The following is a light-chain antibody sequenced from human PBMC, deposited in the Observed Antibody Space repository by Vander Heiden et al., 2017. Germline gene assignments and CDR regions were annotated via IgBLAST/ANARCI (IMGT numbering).Light chain of an antibody. V-gene: IGLV1-40*01. CDR2: TNT. CDR3: QSYDNSLSGVL. CDR1: SSNIGAAYD. J-gene: IGLJ2*01. Sequence: QSVLTQPPSVSGAPGQRVPIPCTGSSSNIGAAYDVYWYQQLPGTAPKLLIYTNTNRPSGVPDRFSGSKSGTSASLAITGLQAEDEADYYCQSYDNSLSGVLFGGGTKLTVL.